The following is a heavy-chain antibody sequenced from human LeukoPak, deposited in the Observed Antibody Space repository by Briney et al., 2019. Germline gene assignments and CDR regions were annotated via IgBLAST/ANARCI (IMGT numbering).Heavy chain of an antibody. V-gene: IGHV4-39*07. CDR3: ARGENYDSSGYQLDY. D-gene: IGHD3-22*01. Sequence: PSETLSLTCTVSGGSISSSNYYWGWIRQPPGKGLEWIGSIYNSGSTHYNPPLKSRVTISVDTSKNQFSLKLSSVTAADTAVYNCARGENYDSSGYQLDYWGQGTLVTVSS. CDR1: GGSISSSNYY. CDR2: IYNSGST. J-gene: IGHJ4*02.